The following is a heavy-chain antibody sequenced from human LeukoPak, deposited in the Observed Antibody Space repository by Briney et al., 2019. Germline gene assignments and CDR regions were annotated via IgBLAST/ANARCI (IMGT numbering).Heavy chain of an antibody. CDR1: GASISSSGYY. J-gene: IGHJ4*02. D-gene: IGHD4-17*01. CDR2: MSYSGTT. CDR3: ANRGIYGCFDH. V-gene: IGHV4-39*02. Sequence: PSETLSLTCTVSGASISSSGYYWGWVRQPPGRGLEWIGSMSYSGTTWYNPSLKSRVTISADTWESHLSLKLTSVTAADTAIYYCANRGIYGCFDHWGQGTLVTVSS.